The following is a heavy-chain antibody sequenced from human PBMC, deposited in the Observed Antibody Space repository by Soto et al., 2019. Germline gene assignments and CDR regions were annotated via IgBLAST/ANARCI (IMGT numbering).Heavy chain of an antibody. CDR2: IIPIFGTA. J-gene: IGHJ6*02. CDR1: RGTFSSYA. Sequence: QVQLVQSGAAVKKPGSSVKVSCKASRGTFSSYAISWVRQAPGQGLEWMGGIIPIFGTADYAQKFQGRVTITADESTSTAYMELSSLRSEDTAVYYCASPPREYYYYGMDVWGQGTTVTVSS. V-gene: IGHV1-69*12. CDR3: ASPPREYYYYGMDV.